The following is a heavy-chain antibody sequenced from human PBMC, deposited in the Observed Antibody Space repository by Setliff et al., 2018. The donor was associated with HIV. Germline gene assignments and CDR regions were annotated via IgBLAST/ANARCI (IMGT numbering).Heavy chain of an antibody. D-gene: IGHD6-19*01. CDR1: TFNFDSFS. J-gene: IGHJ5*02. CDR2: INQDGSEK. V-gene: IGHV3-7*01. Sequence: QAGGSLRLSCATSTFNFDSFSMTWVRQAPGKGLEWVANINQDGSEKNYLDSVKGRFAISKDFARKSVFLQMDSLRAEDTAVYYCARGRAAAGTSQWLVLDPWGQGTLVTVSS. CDR3: ARGRAAAGTSQWLVLDP.